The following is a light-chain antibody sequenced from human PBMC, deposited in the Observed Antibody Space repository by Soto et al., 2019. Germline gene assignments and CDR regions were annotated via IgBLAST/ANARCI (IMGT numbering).Light chain of an antibody. CDR3: LQYYSSPVT. Sequence: DIVMTQSPDSLAVSPGERATINCKSSQSVLYSSDNKNYLAWYQLKPGQPPKLLIHWASTRESGVPDRFSGSGSGTDFTLTISSLQAEDVSVYYCLQYYSSPVTFGPGTTVEIK. V-gene: IGKV4-1*01. J-gene: IGKJ3*01. CDR2: WAS. CDR1: QSVLYSSDNKNY.